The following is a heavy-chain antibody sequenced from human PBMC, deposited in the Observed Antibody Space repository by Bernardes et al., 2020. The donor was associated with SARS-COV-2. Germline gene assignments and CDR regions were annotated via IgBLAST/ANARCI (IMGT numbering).Heavy chain of an antibody. CDR1: GFTFSDYY. V-gene: IGHV3-11*03. CDR3: ARSPHNNWFDP. J-gene: IGHJ5*02. Sequence: GGSLRLSCVASGFTFSDYYMSWIRQAPGKGLEWISYISDTSRDTKYAVSVKGRFTVFRDNDKKSMYLQMNSLRVEDMAIYYCARSPHNNWFDPWGQGTLVTVSS. CDR2: ISDTSRDT.